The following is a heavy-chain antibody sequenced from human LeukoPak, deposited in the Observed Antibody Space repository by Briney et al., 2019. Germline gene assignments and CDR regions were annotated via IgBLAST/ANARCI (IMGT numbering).Heavy chain of an antibody. CDR3: ARDRDDDYGSGTYPTGYMDV. CDR1: GGSISSYY. CDR2: IYTSGST. V-gene: IGHV4-4*07. J-gene: IGHJ6*03. D-gene: IGHD3-10*01. Sequence: SETLSLTCTVSGGSISSYYWSWIRQPAGEGLEWIGRIYTSGSTNYNPSLKSRVTMSVDTSKNQFSLKLSSVTAADTAVYYCARDRDDDYGSGTYPTGYMDVWGQGTTVTVSS.